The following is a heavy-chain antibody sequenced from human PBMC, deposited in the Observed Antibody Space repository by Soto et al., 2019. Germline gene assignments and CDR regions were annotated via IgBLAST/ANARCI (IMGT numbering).Heavy chain of an antibody. Sequence: SETLSLTCTVSGGSISSGGYYWSWIRQHPGKGLEWIGYIYYSGSTYYNPSLKSRVTISVDTSKNQFSLKLSSVTAADTAVYYCARSSIAARRKLYYFDYWGQGTLVTVSS. CDR3: ARSSIAARRKLYYFDY. CDR2: IYYSGST. J-gene: IGHJ4*02. D-gene: IGHD6-6*01. CDR1: GGSISSGGYY. V-gene: IGHV4-31*03.